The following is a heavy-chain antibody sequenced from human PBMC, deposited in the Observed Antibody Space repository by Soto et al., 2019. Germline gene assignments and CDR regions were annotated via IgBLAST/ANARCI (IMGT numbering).Heavy chain of an antibody. CDR1: GFTVSSNY. Sequence: GGSLRLSCAASGFTVSSNYMSWVRQAPGKGLEWVSVIYSGGSTYYADSVKGRFTISRHNSKNTLYLQMNSLRAEDTAVYYCARDLSAGYYYMDVWGKGTTVTVSS. CDR2: IYSGGST. V-gene: IGHV3-53*04. CDR3: ARDLSAGYYYMDV. J-gene: IGHJ6*03.